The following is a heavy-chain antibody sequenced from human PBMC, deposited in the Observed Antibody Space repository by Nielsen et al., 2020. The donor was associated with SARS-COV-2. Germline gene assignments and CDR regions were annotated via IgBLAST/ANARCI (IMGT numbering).Heavy chain of an antibody. CDR2: IYYSGST. Sequence: TFSSYAMSWVRQAPGKGLEWIGSIYYSGSTYYNPSLKSRVTISVDTSKNQFSLKLSSVTAADTAVYYCARHNTVILIDYWGQGTLVTVSS. D-gene: IGHD4-17*01. CDR1: TFSSYA. V-gene: IGHV4-39*01. CDR3: ARHNTVILIDY. J-gene: IGHJ4*02.